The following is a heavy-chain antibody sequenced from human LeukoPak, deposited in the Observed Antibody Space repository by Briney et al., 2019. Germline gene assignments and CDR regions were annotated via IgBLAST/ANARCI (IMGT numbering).Heavy chain of an antibody. D-gene: IGHD1-7*01. V-gene: IGHV3-48*04. CDR3: ARVAGGNWNYEFDY. J-gene: IGHJ4*02. Sequence: GGSLRLSCAASGFTFSNHGMNWVRQAPGKGLEWVSGISPSGDITYYADSVKGRFTISRDNAKNSLYLQMNSLRAEDTAVYYCARVAGGNWNYEFDYWGQGTLVTVSS. CDR2: ISPSGDIT. CDR1: GFTFSNHG.